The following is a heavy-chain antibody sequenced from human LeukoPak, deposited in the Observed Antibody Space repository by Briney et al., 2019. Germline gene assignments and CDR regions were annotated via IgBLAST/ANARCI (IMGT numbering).Heavy chain of an antibody. J-gene: IGHJ4*02. CDR2: ISRDGSST. CDR3: ARRYCSSTSCLIDY. CDR1: GFTFSTSW. D-gene: IGHD2-2*01. V-gene: IGHV3-74*01. Sequence: GGSLRLSCAASGFTFSTSWMHWVRQAPGKGLVWVSRISRDGSSTTYADSVKGRFTVSRDNAKNTLYLQMNSLRAEDTAVYYCARRYCSSTSCLIDYWGQGTLVTVSS.